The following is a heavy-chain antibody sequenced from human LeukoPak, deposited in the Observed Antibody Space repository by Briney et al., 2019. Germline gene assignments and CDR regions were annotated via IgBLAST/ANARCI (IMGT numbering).Heavy chain of an antibody. Sequence: ASVKVSCKASGYTFTGYYMHWVRQAPGQGLEWMGWINPNSGGTNYAQKFQGRVTMTTDTSTSTAYMELRSLRSDDTAVYYCARDGHRRCHYDCSGREDAFDIWGQGTMVTVSS. J-gene: IGHJ3*02. V-gene: IGHV1-2*02. D-gene: IGHD3-22*01. CDR3: ARDGHRRCHYDCSGREDAFDI. CDR1: GYTFTGYY. CDR2: INPNSGGT.